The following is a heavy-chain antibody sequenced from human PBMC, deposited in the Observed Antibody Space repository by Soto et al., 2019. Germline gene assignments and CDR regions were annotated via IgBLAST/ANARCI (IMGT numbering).Heavy chain of an antibody. V-gene: IGHV4-61*01. Sequence: SETLSLTCTVSGGSVSSGSYYWSWIRQPPGKGLEWIGYIYYSGSTNYNPSLKSRVTISVDTSKNQFSLKLSPVTAADTAVYYCARERGFEQQLVRPDYYYGMDVWGQGTTVTVSS. CDR3: ARERGFEQQLVRPDYYYGMDV. CDR2: IYYSGST. CDR1: GGSVSSGSYY. J-gene: IGHJ6*02. D-gene: IGHD6-13*01.